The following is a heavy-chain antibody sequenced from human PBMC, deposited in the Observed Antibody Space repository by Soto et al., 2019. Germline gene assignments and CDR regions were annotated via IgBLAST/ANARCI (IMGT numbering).Heavy chain of an antibody. J-gene: IGHJ5*02. V-gene: IGHV4-59*01. D-gene: IGHD6-13*01. Sequence: SETLSLTSTVSSGSISSYYWSWIRQPPGKGLEWIGYIYYSGSTNYNPSLKSRVTISVDTSKNQFSLKLSSVTAADTAVYYCARVYSSSPLPWFDPWGQGTLVTVSS. CDR2: IYYSGST. CDR3: ARVYSSSPLPWFDP. CDR1: SGSISSYY.